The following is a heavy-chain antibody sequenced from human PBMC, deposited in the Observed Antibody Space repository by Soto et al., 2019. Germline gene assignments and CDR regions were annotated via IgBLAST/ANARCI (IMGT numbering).Heavy chain of an antibody. CDR2: INPITGAT. Sequence: ASVKVSCKASGYTFTGYYIHWVRQAPGQGLDWMAWINPITGATKYAQSFQGRVIVTRDMSTSTAYMELTSLTSNDTAVYYCVRGGYGDYLHHWGQGSLVTVSS. D-gene: IGHD4-17*01. J-gene: IGHJ1*01. CDR3: VRGGYGDYLHH. CDR1: GYTFTGYY. V-gene: IGHV1-2*02.